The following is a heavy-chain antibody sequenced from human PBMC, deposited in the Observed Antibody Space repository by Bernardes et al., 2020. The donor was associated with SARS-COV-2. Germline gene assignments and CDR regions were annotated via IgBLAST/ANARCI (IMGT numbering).Heavy chain of an antibody. D-gene: IGHD5-18*01. V-gene: IGHV3-48*03. CDR3: AREYTYGFDS. Sequence: GGSLSLSCAASGFTFSSFVMNWVRQAPGKGLEWVSYISTVGSTKYYADSVKGRFTISRDNAKNPLYLQMNSLRAEDTAVYYCAREYTYGFDSWGQGTLVTVSS. J-gene: IGHJ4*02. CDR2: ISTVGSTK. CDR1: GFTFSSFV.